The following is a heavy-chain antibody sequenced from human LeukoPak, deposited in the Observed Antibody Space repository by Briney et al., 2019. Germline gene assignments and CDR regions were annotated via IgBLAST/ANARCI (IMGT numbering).Heavy chain of an antibody. D-gene: IGHD3-22*01. CDR1: GGTFSSYA. V-gene: IGHV1-69*13. CDR2: IIPIFGTA. CDR3: ARIPQDSSGYYWTPPDY. J-gene: IGHJ4*02. Sequence: SVKVSCKASGGTFSSYAISWVRQAPGQGLEWMGGIIPIFGTANYAQKFQGRVTITADESTSTAYTELSSLRSEDTAVYYCARIPQDSSGYYWTPPDYWGQGTLVTVSS.